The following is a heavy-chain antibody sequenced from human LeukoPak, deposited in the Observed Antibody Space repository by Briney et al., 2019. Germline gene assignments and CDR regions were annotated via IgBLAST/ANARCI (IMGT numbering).Heavy chain of an antibody. V-gene: IGHV3-23*01. J-gene: IGHJ4*02. D-gene: IGHD1-26*01. CDR2: ISGSSGST. CDR1: GFTFSSYA. Sequence: GGSLRLSCAASGFTFSSYAMSWVRQAPGKGLEWVSAISGSSGSTYYADSVKGRFTISRDNSKNTLYLQMNGLRAEDTAVYYCAKPRVGAFDYWGQGTLVTVSS. CDR3: AKPRVGAFDY.